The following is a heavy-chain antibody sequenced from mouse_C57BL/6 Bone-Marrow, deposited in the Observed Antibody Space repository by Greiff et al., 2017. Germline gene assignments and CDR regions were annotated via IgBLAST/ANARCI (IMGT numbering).Heavy chain of an antibody. V-gene: IGHV1-64*01. Sequence: VQLQQPGAELVKPGASVKLSCKASGYTFTSYWMHWVKQRPGQGLEWIGMIHPNSGSTNYNEKFKSKATLTVDKSSSTAYMQLSSLTSEDSAVYYCAREATAVVDWYFDVWGTGTTVTVSS. D-gene: IGHD1-1*01. CDR2: IHPNSGST. CDR3: AREATAVVDWYFDV. J-gene: IGHJ1*03. CDR1: GYTFTSYW.